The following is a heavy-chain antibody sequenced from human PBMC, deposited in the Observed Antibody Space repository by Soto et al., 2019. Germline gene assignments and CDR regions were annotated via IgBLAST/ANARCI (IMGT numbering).Heavy chain of an antibody. CDR2: INHSGST. V-gene: IGHV4-34*01. CDR1: GGSFSGYY. J-gene: IGHJ4*02. D-gene: IGHD3-3*01. CDR3: ARPYDFWTGYYLPGDH. Sequence: PSETLSLTCAVYGGSFSGYYWSWIRQPPGKGLEWIGEINHSGSTNYNPSLKSRVTISVDTSKNQFSLKLSSVTAADTAVYYCARPYDFWTGYYLPGDHWGPGTLVTVSS.